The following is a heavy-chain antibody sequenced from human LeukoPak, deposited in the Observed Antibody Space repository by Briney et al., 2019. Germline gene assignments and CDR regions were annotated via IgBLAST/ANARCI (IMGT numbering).Heavy chain of an antibody. V-gene: IGHV1-18*01. J-gene: IGHJ4*02. CDR1: GYIFTSYG. CDR2: ISVRNGDT. CDR3: ARVWGASSWYPFDY. D-gene: IGHD6-13*01. Sequence: ASVKVSCKASGYIFTSYGHSWVRQAPGQGLEWMAWISVRNGDTNYAQKVRDRVTVTTDTSTNTVYLELRNLRSDDSAVYYCARVWGASSWYPFDYWGQGTLVTVSS.